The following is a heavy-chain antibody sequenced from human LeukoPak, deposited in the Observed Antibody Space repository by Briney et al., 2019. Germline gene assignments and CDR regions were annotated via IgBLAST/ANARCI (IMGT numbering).Heavy chain of an antibody. J-gene: IGHJ3*02. CDR2: IIPILGIA. V-gene: IGHV1-69*04. D-gene: IGHD1-26*01. Sequence: ASVKVSCKASGGTFSSYAISWVRQAPGQGLEWMGRIIPILGIAKYAQKFQGRVTITADKSTSTAYMELSSLGSEDTAVYYCARGGRGSYYVVDIWGQGTMVTVSS. CDR3: ARGGRGSYYVVDI. CDR1: GGTFSSYA.